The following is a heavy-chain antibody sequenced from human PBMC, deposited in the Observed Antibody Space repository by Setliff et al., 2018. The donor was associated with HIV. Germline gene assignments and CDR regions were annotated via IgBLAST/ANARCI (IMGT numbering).Heavy chain of an antibody. Sequence: ASVKVSCKASGYTFTGYYMHWVRQAPGQGLEWMGWINPNSGGTNYAQKFQGRVTMTRDTSISTAYMELSRLRSDDTAVYYCARDGGPYSDYGGGAFDIWGQGTMVTVSS. D-gene: IGHD4-17*01. J-gene: IGHJ3*02. CDR1: GYTFTGYY. CDR3: ARDGGPYSDYGGGAFDI. CDR2: INPNSGGT. V-gene: IGHV1-2*02.